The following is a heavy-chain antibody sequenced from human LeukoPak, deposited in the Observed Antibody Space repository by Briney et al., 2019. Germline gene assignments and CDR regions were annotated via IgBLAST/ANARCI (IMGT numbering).Heavy chain of an antibody. CDR1: GFTFSSYS. D-gene: IGHD5-18*01. CDR3: TTEGRYSYGCDY. V-gene: IGHV3-15*05. CDR2: IKSKTDGGTT. Sequence: PGGSLRLSCAASGFTFSSYSMNWVRQAPGKGLEWVGRIKSKTDGGTTDYAAPVKGRFTVSRDDSKNTLYLQMNSLKTEDTAVYHCTTEGRYSYGCDYWGQGTLVTVSS. J-gene: IGHJ4*02.